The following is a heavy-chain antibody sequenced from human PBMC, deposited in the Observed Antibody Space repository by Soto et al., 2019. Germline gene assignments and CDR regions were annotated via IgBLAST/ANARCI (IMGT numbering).Heavy chain of an antibody. V-gene: IGHV1-18*01. D-gene: IGHD6-19*01. J-gene: IGHJ4*02. CDR3: ARDLAVGLVDY. Sequence: QVQLVQSGAEVKKPGASVKVSCKASGYTFTSYGISWVRQAPGQGLEWMGWISAYNGNTKYAQKLQARXTXTXXTSTSTAYMAVRSLRSDDTAVYYCARDLAVGLVDYWGQGTLVTVSS. CDR2: ISAYNGNT. CDR1: GYTFTSYG.